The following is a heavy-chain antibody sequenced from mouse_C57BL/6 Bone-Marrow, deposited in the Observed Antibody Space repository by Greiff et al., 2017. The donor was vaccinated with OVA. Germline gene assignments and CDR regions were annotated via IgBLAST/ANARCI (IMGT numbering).Heavy chain of an antibody. Sequence: VQLQQPGAELVKPGASVKLSCKASGYTFTSYWMHWVQQRPGQGLEWIGMIHPNSGSTNYNEKFKSKATLTVDESSSTAYIQVSSLRSEDSAVYYCAMNYGSSPWFAYWGQGTLVTVSA. V-gene: IGHV1-64*01. J-gene: IGHJ3*01. CDR2: IHPNSGST. CDR1: GYTFTSYW. D-gene: IGHD1-1*01. CDR3: AMNYGSSPWFAY.